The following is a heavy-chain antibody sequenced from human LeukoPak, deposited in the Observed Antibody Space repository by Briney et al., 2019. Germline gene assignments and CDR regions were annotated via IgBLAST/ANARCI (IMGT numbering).Heavy chain of an antibody. D-gene: IGHD3-22*01. Sequence: SETLSLTCTVSGGSISSYYWSWVRQPPGKGLEWIGYIYYSGSTNYNPSLKSRVTISVDTSKNQFSLKLSSVTAADTAVYYCASHYYDSSGRDAFDIWGQGTMVTVSS. CDR3: ASHYYDSSGRDAFDI. CDR2: IYYSGST. J-gene: IGHJ3*02. CDR1: GGSISSYY. V-gene: IGHV4-59*01.